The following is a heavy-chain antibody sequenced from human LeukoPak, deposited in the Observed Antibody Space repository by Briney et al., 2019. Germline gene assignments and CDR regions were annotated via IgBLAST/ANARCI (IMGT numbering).Heavy chain of an antibody. J-gene: IGHJ4*02. D-gene: IGHD3/OR15-3a*01. V-gene: IGHV4-59*08. CDR2: IYYSGST. CDR3: ARHSGNTWTVFDC. CDR1: GGSIGSYY. Sequence: PSETLSLTCTVSGGSIGSYYWSWIRQPPGKGLEWIGYIYYSGSTNYNPSLNSRVTISVETSKNQFSLRLSSVTAADTALYYCARHSGNTWTVFDCWGQGTLVTVSS.